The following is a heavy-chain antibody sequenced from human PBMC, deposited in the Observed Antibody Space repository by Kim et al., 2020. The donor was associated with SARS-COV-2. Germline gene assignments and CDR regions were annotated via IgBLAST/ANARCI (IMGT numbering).Heavy chain of an antibody. CDR1: GYTFTSYA. J-gene: IGHJ4*02. Sequence: ASVKVSCKASGYTFTSYAMHWVRQAPGQRLEWMGWINAGNGNTKYSQKFHGRVTITRDTSASTAYMELSSLRSEDTAVYYCARRKAAAGTYFDYWGQGTLVTVSS. V-gene: IGHV1-3*01. CDR3: ARRKAAAGTYFDY. D-gene: IGHD6-13*01. CDR2: INAGNGNT.